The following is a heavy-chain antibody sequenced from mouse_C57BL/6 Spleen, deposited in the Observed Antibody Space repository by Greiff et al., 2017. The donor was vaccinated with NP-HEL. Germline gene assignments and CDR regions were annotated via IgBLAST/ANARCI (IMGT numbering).Heavy chain of an antibody. CDR2: IYPGSGST. Sequence: VQLQQPGAELVKPGASVKMSCKASGYTFTSYWITWVKPRPGQGLEWIGDIYPGSGSTNYNEKFKSKATLTVDTSSSTAYMQLSSLTSEDSAVYYCARWRPNYYAMDYWGQGTSVTVSS. J-gene: IGHJ4*01. CDR1: GYTFTSYW. V-gene: IGHV1-55*01. CDR3: ARWRPNYYAMDY.